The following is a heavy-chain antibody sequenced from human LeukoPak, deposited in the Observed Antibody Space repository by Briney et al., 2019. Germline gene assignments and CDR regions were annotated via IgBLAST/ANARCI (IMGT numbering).Heavy chain of an antibody. CDR1: GYIFISNY. CDR3: ARAESGSYSSPFDY. CDR2: INPSGGST. Sequence: GASVKVSCKASGYIFISNYMHWVRQAPGQGLEWMGIINPSGGSTSYAQKFQGRVTMTRDMSTSTVYMELSSLRSEDTAVYYCARAESGSYSSPFDYWGQGTLVTVSS. V-gene: IGHV1-46*01. D-gene: IGHD1-26*01. J-gene: IGHJ4*02.